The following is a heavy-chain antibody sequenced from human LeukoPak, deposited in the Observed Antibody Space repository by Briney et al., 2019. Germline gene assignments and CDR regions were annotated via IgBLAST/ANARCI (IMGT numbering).Heavy chain of an antibody. J-gene: IGHJ5*02. CDR3: ARGGIAAAGDNWFDP. D-gene: IGHD6-13*01. CDR1: GGSISSGDYY. Sequence: SETLSLTCTVSGGSISSGDYYWSWIRQPPGKGLEWIGYIYYSGSTYYNPSLKSRVTISVDTSKNQFSLKLSSVTAADTAVYYCARGGIAAAGDNWFDPWGQGTLVTVSS. CDR2: IYYSGST. V-gene: IGHV4-30-4*01.